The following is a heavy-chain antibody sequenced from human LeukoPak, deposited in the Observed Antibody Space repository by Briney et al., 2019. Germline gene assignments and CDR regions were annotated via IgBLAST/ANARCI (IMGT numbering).Heavy chain of an antibody. D-gene: IGHD3-10*01. J-gene: IGHJ5*02. CDR3: ARHTPPLRTSGKMTVRGLINWFDP. CDR1: GGLLSGYY. CDR2: INHSGNT. Sequence: PSETLSLTCAVHGGLLSGYYWSWIRQPPGKGPEWIGEINHSGNTNYNPSLESRVTISIDTSKDHFSLKLSSVTAADTAVYYCARHTPPLRTSGKMTVRGLINWFDPWGQGTLVTVSS. V-gene: IGHV4-34*01.